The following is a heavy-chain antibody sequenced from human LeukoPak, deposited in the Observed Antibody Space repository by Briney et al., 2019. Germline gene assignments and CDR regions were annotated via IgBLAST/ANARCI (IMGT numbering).Heavy chain of an antibody. D-gene: IGHD2-15*01. CDR2: ISASGGT. CDR1: GFTFSSYA. CDR3: AKGGASSGGYDC. Sequence: GGSLRLSCAASGFTFSSYAMTWVRQAPGKGLEWVSGISASGGTYYADSVKGRFTLSRDNSKHTLHLQMNSLRAEDTAIYYCAKGGASSGGYDCWGQGTLVTVSS. V-gene: IGHV3-23*01. J-gene: IGHJ4*02.